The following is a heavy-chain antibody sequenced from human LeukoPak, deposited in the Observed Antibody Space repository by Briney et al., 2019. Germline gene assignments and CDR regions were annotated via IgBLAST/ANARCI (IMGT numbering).Heavy chain of an antibody. J-gene: IGHJ6*03. Sequence: ASVKVSCKASGGTFSSYAISWVRQAPGQGLEWMGWISAYNGNTNYAQKLQGRVTMTRDTSTSTVYMELSSLRSEDTAVYYCARDLRDPYYYCYMDVWGKGTTVTVSS. CDR2: ISAYNGNT. V-gene: IGHV1-18*01. CDR1: GGTFSSYA. CDR3: ARDLRDPYYYCYMDV. D-gene: IGHD5-12*01.